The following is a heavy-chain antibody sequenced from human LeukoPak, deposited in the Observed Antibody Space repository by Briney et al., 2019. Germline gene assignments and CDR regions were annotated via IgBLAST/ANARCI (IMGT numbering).Heavy chain of an antibody. CDR1: GFTFSSYA. J-gene: IGHJ4*02. CDR2: ISGSGGST. D-gene: IGHD4-11*01. V-gene: IGHV3-23*01. Sequence: GGSLRLSCAASGFTFSSYAMSWVRQAPGKGLEWVSAISGSGGSTYYADSVKGRFTISRDNSKNTLYLQTNSLRAEDTAVYYCARTVMTTVTRKFDYWGQGTLVTVSS. CDR3: ARTVMTTVTRKFDY.